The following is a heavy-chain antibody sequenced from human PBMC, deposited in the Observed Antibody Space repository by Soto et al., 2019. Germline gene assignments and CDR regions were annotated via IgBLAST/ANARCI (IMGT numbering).Heavy chain of an antibody. Sequence: VQLVESGGGLVQPGGSLRLSCAASGFTFSSYAISWVRQAPGQGLEWMGGIIPIFGTANYAQKFQGRVTITADESTSTAYMELSSLRSEDTAVYYCARVERGYDSSGYAFDIWGQGTMVTVSS. J-gene: IGHJ3*02. V-gene: IGHV1-69*01. CDR2: IIPIFGTA. CDR1: GFTFSSYA. CDR3: ARVERGYDSSGYAFDI. D-gene: IGHD3-22*01.